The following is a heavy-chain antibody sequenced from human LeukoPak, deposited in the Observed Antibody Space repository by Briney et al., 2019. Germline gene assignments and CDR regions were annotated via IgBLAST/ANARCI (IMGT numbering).Heavy chain of an antibody. Sequence: PGGSLRLSCAASGFTFSNAWMSWVRQATGKGLEWVGRIKSKTYGGTTDYAAAVKGRFTISRDDSKNTLYLQMNSLKTEDTAVYYCTAQLDPDMVRGARSLYFDYWGQGTLVTVSS. CDR1: GFTFSNAW. CDR2: IKSKTYGGTT. V-gene: IGHV3-15*01. J-gene: IGHJ4*02. D-gene: IGHD3-10*01. CDR3: TAQLDPDMVRGARSLYFDY.